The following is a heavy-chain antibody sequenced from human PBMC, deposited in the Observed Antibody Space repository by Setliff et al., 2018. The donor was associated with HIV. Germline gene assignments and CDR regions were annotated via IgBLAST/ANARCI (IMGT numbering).Heavy chain of an antibody. V-gene: IGHV4-31*03. Sequence: SETLSLTCTVSGGSISSGGYYWTWIRQHPGKGLEWIGYIYYSGSTYYNPSLKSRVTISVDTSKNQFSLRLSSVTAADTAVYYCARDRYYYDSSGYSGAFDIWGQGTMVTVSS. J-gene: IGHJ3*02. CDR2: IYYSGST. CDR1: GGSISSGGYY. CDR3: ARDRYYYDSSGYSGAFDI. D-gene: IGHD3-22*01.